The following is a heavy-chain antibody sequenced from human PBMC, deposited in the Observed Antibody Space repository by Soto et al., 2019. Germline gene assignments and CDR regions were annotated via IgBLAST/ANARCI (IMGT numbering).Heavy chain of an antibody. CDR2: IWYDGSKK. Sequence: QVQLVESGGGVVPPGTSLRLSCAASRFTFSNYVMHWVRQAPGKGLEWVTLIWYDGSKKYYADSVKGRFTISRDNSKNMVFLQMNSLRAEDTAVYYCARDSWYISGYFPTWGQGTLVTVSS. D-gene: IGHD3-22*01. CDR3: ARDSWYISGYFPT. J-gene: IGHJ5*02. CDR1: RFTFSNYV. V-gene: IGHV3-33*01.